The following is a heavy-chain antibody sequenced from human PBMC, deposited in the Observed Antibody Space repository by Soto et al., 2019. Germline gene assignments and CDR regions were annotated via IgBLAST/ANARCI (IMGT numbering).Heavy chain of an antibody. CDR2: IGPSGDIT. Sequence: EVQVLESGGDLVQPGGSLRLSCAASGFTFSTYAMSWVRQAPGKGLEWVSAIGPSGDITYYADSVKGRFTISRDNSKNTLFLQMSSLRAEDTAVYYCVAISRYSGWSGDYSGQGTLVTVSS. CDR1: GFTFSTYA. D-gene: IGHD1-26*01. V-gene: IGHV3-23*01. J-gene: IGHJ4*02. CDR3: VAISRYSGWSGDY.